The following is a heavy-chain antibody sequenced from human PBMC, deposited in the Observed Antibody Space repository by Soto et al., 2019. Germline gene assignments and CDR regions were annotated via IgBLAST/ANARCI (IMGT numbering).Heavy chain of an antibody. J-gene: IGHJ4*02. Sequence: QVQLVESGGGVVQPGRSLRLSCAASGFTFSSLAMHWVRQAPDKGLEWVAFIWYDGSNKDYGDSVKGRFTISRDNSRDTLYLQMDSLRVDDTGVYYCARDIGGAAGTGPDYWGQGTLVTVSS. CDR2: IWYDGSNK. V-gene: IGHV3-33*01. CDR3: ARDIGGAAGTGPDY. CDR1: GFTFSSLA. D-gene: IGHD6-13*01.